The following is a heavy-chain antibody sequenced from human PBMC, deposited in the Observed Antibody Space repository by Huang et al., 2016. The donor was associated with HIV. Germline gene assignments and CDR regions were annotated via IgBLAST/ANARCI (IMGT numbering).Heavy chain of an antibody. CDR2: IAYDGSNK. Sequence: QVQLVESGGGVVQPGRSLRLSCAASGFIFSNYGMHWVRQGTGKGLEWWALIAYDGSNKYYTDSVKGRFSISRDNSKNTLYLKMNSLRAEDTAVYYCALKGDSSGWEYFRHWGQGTLVTVSS. CDR3: ALKGDSSGWEYFRH. CDR1: GFIFSNYG. D-gene: IGHD6-19*01. V-gene: IGHV3-30*03. J-gene: IGHJ1*01.